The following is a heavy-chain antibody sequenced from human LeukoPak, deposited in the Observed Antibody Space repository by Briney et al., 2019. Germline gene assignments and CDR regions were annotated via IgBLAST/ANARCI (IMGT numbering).Heavy chain of an antibody. CDR1: GFTFSNYW. CDR3: ARDRGDGYNYRSPFDY. V-gene: IGHV3-7*01. J-gene: IGHJ4*02. D-gene: IGHD5-24*01. CDR2: IKEDGSGK. Sequence: PGGSLRLSCAASGFTFSNYWMSWVRQAPGKGLEWVANIKEDGSGKYYVDSVKGRFTMSRDNAKNSLYLEMNSLRAEDTAVYYCARDRGDGYNYRSPFDYWGQGTLVTVSS.